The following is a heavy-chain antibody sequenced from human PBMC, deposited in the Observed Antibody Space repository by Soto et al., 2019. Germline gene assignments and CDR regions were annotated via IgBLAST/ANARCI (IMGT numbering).Heavy chain of an antibody. CDR2: ISYDGSNK. J-gene: IGHJ5*02. Sequence: GGSLRLSCAASRFTFSSYGMHWVRQAPGKGLEWVAVISYDGSNKYYADSVKGRFTISRDNSKNTLYLQMNSLRAEDTAVYYCAKDLGDYGTNWFDPWGQGTLVTVSS. V-gene: IGHV3-30*18. CDR3: AKDLGDYGTNWFDP. D-gene: IGHD4-17*01. CDR1: RFTFSSYG.